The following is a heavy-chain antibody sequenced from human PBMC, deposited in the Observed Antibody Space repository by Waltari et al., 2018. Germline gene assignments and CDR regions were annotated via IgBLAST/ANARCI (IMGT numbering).Heavy chain of an antibody. CDR1: GGSIGSNY. D-gene: IGHD2-2*01. CDR3: ARVGSSHWVSRFNL. Sequence: QVQLQESGPGLVKPSETLSLTCTVSGGSIGSNYWSWMRQPPGKGLEWIGYNYTSGGTNYNPALKSRVTISIDTSKNQFSLKLTSVTAADTAVYYCARVGSSHWVSRFNLWGRGTLVSVSS. CDR2: NYTSGGT. J-gene: IGHJ4*02. V-gene: IGHV4-4*09.